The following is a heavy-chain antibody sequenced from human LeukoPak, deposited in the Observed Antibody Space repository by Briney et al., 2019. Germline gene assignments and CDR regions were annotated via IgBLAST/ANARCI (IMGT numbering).Heavy chain of an antibody. CDR3: ARGLPRPYYYYGMDV. J-gene: IGHJ6*02. V-gene: IGHV1-3*01. CDR1: GYTFTSYA. CDR2: INAGNGNT. Sequence: ASVKVSCTASGYTFTSYAMHWVRQAPGQRLEWMGWINAGNGNTKYSQKFQGRVTITRDTSASTAYMELSSLRSEDTAVYYCARGLPRPYYYYGMDVWGQGTTVTVSS.